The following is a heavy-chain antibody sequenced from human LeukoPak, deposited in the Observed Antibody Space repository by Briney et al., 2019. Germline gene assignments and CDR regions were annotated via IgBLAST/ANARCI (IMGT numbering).Heavy chain of an antibody. J-gene: IGHJ4*02. CDR1: GFTFTDFW. Sequence: ASVKVSCKATGFTFTDFWMCWVRQAPGQGLEWVACIQTNSGNTNYAQKFQDRVTLTRDTSTNTVSLGVSRLRSDDTAVYYCVRDFDWGPDYWGQGTLVTVSS. D-gene: IGHD3-9*01. CDR2: IQTNSGNT. V-gene: IGHV1-2*02. CDR3: VRDFDWGPDY.